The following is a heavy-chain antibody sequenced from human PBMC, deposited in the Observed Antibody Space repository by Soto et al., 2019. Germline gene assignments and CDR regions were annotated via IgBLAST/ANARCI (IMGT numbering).Heavy chain of an antibody. CDR1: GGSFSGYY. CDR2: INHSGST. D-gene: IGHD2-2*01. CDR3: ARGKSVPAAIGYYYYYMDV. Sequence: SETLSLTCAVYGGSFSGYYWSWIRQPPGKGLEWIGEINHSGSTNYNPSLKSRVTISVDTSKNQFSLKLSSVTAADTAVYYCARGKSVPAAIGYYYYYMDVWGKGTTVTVSS. J-gene: IGHJ6*03. V-gene: IGHV4-34*01.